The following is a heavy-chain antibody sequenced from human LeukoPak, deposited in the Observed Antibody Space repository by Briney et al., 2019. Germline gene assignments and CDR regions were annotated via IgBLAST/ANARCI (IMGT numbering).Heavy chain of an antibody. CDR1: GFTFSSYI. V-gene: IGHV3-48*01. D-gene: IGHD3-3*01. CDR2: IRSSSSTI. Sequence: QPGGSLRLSCAASGFTFSSYIMNWVRQAPGKGLEWVSNIRSSSSTIAYADSMKGRFTISRDNAKNSLYLQMNSLRAEDTAVYYCARDKDDFWSGYSRGAIDIWGQGTMVTVSS. J-gene: IGHJ3*02. CDR3: ARDKDDFWSGYSRGAIDI.